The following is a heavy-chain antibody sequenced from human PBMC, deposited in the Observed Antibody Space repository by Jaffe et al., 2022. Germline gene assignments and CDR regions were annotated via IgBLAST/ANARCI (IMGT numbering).Heavy chain of an antibody. CDR2: IRYDGSNK. J-gene: IGHJ3*02. D-gene: IGHD4-17*01. V-gene: IGHV3-30*02. CDR3: AKDGIHDYGDDDAFDI. CDR1: GFTFSSYG. Sequence: QVQLVESGGGVVQPGGSLRLSCAASGFTFSSYGMHWVRQAPGKGLEWVAFIRYDGSNKYYADSVKGRFTISRDNSKNTLYLQMNSLRAEDTAVYYCAKDGIHDYGDDDAFDIWGQGTMVTVSS.